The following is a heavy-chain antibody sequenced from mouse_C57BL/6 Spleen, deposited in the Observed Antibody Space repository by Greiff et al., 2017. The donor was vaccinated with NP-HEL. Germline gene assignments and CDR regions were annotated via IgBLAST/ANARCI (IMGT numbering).Heavy chain of an antibody. CDR1: GFTFSDYG. J-gene: IGHJ3*01. CDR3: ARGYYYGSPAWFAY. CDR2: ISSGSSTI. V-gene: IGHV5-17*01. D-gene: IGHD1-1*01. Sequence: EVKLMESGGGLVKPGGSLKLSCAASGFTFSDYGMHWVRQAPEKGLEWVAYISSGSSTIYYADTVKGRFTISRDNAKNTLFLQMTSLRSEDTAMYYCARGYYYGSPAWFAYWGQGTLVTVSA.